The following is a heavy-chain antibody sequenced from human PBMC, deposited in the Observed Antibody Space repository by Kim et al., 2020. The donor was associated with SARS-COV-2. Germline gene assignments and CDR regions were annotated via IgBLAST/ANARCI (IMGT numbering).Heavy chain of an antibody. V-gene: IGHV3-21*01. D-gene: IGHD1-1*01. CDR1: GFNFSNYV. CDR3: VRGETAAPLVMDV. J-gene: IGHJ6*02. Sequence: GGSLRLFCAASGFNFSNYVMSWVRQGPGKGLEWVSSISSKSSSYIFDADSVKGRFTISRDDAKNSLYLQMNSLRVEDTAVYYCVRGETAAPLVMDVWGQGTTVTVSS. CDR2: ISSKSSSYI.